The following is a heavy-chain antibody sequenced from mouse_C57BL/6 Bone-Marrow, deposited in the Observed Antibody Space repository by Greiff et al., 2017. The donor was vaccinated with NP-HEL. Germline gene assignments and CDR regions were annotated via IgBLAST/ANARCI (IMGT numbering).Heavy chain of an antibody. Sequence: QVQLQESGAELVKPGASVKMSCKASGYTFTTYPIEWMKQNHGKSLEWIGNFHPYNDDTKYNEKFKGKATLTVEKSSSTVYLELSRLTSDDSAVYYCAILWLRGYYFDYWGQGTTLTVSS. CDR2: FHPYNDDT. V-gene: IGHV1-47*01. CDR1: GYTFTTYP. CDR3: AILWLRGYYFDY. J-gene: IGHJ2*01. D-gene: IGHD2-2*01.